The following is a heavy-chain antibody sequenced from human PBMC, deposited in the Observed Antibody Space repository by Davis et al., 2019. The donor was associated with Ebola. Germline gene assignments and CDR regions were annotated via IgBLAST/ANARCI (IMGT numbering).Heavy chain of an antibody. CDR3: AKDTGSNSGSYLRIIYYYYGMDV. CDR2: ISSSSSYI. D-gene: IGHD1-26*01. Sequence: GESLKISCAASGFTFSIYWMHWVRQAPGKGLEWVSSISSSSSYIYYADSVKGRFTISRDNAKNTLYLQMNSLRAEDTAVYYCAKDTGSNSGSYLRIIYYYYGMDVWGKGTTVTVSS. CDR1: GFTFSIYW. J-gene: IGHJ6*04. V-gene: IGHV3-21*01.